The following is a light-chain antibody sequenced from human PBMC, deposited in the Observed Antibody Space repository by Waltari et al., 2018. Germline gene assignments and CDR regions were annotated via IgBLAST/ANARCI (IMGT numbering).Light chain of an antibody. CDR2: GAS. CDR1: QGIGRN. Sequence: ETLMTHSPATLSVSPGERATLSCRASQGIGRNLAWYQQKPGQAPKLLIDGASTRAAGVPIRFSGSGSGTEFTLTINSLQSEDFAVYYCQQFHDWPPYTFGQGTKLEL. CDR3: QQFHDWPPYT. V-gene: IGKV3-15*01. J-gene: IGKJ2*01.